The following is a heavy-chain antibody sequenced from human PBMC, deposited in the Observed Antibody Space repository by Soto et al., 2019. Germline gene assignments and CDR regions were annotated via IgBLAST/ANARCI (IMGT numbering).Heavy chain of an antibody. CDR3: ARDNSRTFPAAPGDKKSDSSGWWFDP. D-gene: IGHD6-13*01. J-gene: IGHJ5*02. CDR2: INPAGSVT. V-gene: IGHV1-46*03. Sequence: AAVKVSCKAPGIRFINHYVHWGRQAPGQGPERMGVINPAGSVTVYALKLQDRVTVTRDTSTSTVYMELNSLTSEDTAIYYCARDNSRTFPAAPGDKKSDSSGWWFDPWGQGSLVTVSS. CDR1: GIRFINHY.